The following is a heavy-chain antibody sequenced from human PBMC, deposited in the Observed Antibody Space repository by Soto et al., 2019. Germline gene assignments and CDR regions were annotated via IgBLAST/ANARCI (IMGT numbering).Heavy chain of an antibody. Sequence: AVVKVSCKASGYTFTSYCMSWVRQAPGQGLEWMGWISAYNGNTNYAQKLQGRVTMTTDTSTSTAYMELRSLRSDDTAVYYCARGXRAGRYYYGMXVWGQGTTVXVSS. CDR2: ISAYNGNT. J-gene: IGHJ6*02. CDR3: ARGXRAGRYYYGMXV. CDR1: GYTFTSYC. V-gene: IGHV1-18*01.